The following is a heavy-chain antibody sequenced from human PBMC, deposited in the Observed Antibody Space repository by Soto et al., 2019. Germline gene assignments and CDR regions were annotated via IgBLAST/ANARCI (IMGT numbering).Heavy chain of an antibody. CDR3: AKDIGIVSYYYYYGMDV. D-gene: IGHD1-26*01. Sequence: EVQLVESGGGLVQPGRSLRLSCAASGFTFDDYAMHWVRQAPGKGLEWVSGISWNSGSIGYADSVKGRFTISRDNAKNSLYLQMNSLRAEDTALYYCAKDIGIVSYYYYYGMDVWGQGTTVTVSS. J-gene: IGHJ6*02. V-gene: IGHV3-9*01. CDR2: ISWNSGSI. CDR1: GFTFDDYA.